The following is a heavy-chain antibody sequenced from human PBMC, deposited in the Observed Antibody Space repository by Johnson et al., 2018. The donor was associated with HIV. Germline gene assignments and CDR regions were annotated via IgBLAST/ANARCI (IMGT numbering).Heavy chain of an antibody. V-gene: IGHV3-53*01. J-gene: IGHJ3*02. D-gene: IGHD6-13*01. CDR3: TTTYSSSWYRRNAFDI. Sequence: EVQLVESGGGLVQPGGSLRLSCAASGFTVSSNYMSWVRQAPGKGLAWVSLIYNGTTFYADSVKGRFTISRDNSKNPLYLQMNSLKAEDTAVYYCTTTYSSSWYRRNAFDIWGQGTMVTVSS. CDR1: GFTVSSNY. CDR2: IYNGTT.